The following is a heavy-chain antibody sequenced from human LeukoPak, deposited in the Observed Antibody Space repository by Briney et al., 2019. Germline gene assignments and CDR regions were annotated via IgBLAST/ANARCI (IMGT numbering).Heavy chain of an antibody. V-gene: IGHV4-34*01. Sequence: SETLSLTCAVYGGSLSGYYWSWIRQPPGKGLEWIGEINHSGSTNYNPSLKSRVTISVDTSKNQFSLKLSSVTAADTAVYYCARQWRDAFDIWGQGTMVTVSS. CDR1: GGSLSGYY. J-gene: IGHJ3*02. CDR2: INHSGST. D-gene: IGHD6-19*01. CDR3: ARQWRDAFDI.